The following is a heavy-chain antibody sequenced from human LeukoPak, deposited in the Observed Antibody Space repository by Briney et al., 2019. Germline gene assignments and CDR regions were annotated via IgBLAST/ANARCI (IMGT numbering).Heavy chain of an antibody. CDR3: ARGPPRVGVTKFDP. V-gene: IGHV4-34*01. D-gene: IGHD1-26*01. J-gene: IGHJ5*02. CDR2: INHSGST. CDR1: GGSVSGYY. Sequence: PSETPSLTCAVYGGSVSGYYWSWIRQPPGKGLEWIGEINHSGSTNYNPSLKSRVTISVDTSKNQFSLKLSSVTAADTAVYYCARGPPRVGVTKFDPWGQGTLVTVSS.